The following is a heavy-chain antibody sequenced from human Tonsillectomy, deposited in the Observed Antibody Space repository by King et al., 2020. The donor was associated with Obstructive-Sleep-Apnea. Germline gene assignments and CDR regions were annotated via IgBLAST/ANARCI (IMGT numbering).Heavy chain of an antibody. CDR1: GFTFDDYA. J-gene: IGHJ4*02. CDR3: AKDGRIAAAGTGPYFDY. D-gene: IGHD6-13*01. V-gene: IGHV3-9*01. Sequence: VQLVESGGGLIQPGRSLRLSCAASGFTFDDYAMHWVRQAPGKGLEWVSGITLNSGSIGYADSVKGRFTISRDNAKNSLYLPMNTLRAEDTALYFFAKDGRIAAAGTGPYFDYWGQGALVTVSS. CDR2: ITLNSGSI.